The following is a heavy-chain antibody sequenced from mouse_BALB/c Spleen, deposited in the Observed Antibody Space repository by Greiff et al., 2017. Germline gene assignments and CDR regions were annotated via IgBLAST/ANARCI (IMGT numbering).Heavy chain of an antibody. CDR1: GFTFSSYA. D-gene: IGHD2-4*01. CDR2: ISSGGST. CDR3: ARGSMITRRGYYAMDY. Sequence: EVKVVESGGGLVKPGGSLKLSCAASGFTFSSYAMSWVRQTPEKRLEWVASISSGGSTYYPDSVKGRFTISRDNARNILYLQMSSLRSEDTAMYYCARGSMITRRGYYAMDYWGQGTSVTVSS. J-gene: IGHJ4*01. V-gene: IGHV5-6-5*01.